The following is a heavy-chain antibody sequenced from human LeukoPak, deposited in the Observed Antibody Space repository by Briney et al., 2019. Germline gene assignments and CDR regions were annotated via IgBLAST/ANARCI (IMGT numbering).Heavy chain of an antibody. Sequence: PSETLSLTCTVSGGSISSGDYYWSWIRQPPGKGLEWIGYIYYSGSTYYDPSLKSRVTISVDTSKNQFSLKLSSVTAADTAVYYCARVWGASYYDFWSGYYEEDWGQGTMVTVSS. V-gene: IGHV4-30-4*01. CDR3: ARVWGASYYDFWSGYYEED. J-gene: IGHJ3*01. D-gene: IGHD3-3*01. CDR1: GGSISSGDYY. CDR2: IYYSGST.